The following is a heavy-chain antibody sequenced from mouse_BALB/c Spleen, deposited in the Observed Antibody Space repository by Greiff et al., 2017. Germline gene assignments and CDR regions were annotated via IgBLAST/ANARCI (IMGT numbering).Heavy chain of an antibody. Sequence: VQVVESGAELARPGASVKLSCKASGYTFTSYWMQWVKQRPGQGLEWIGAIYPGDGDTRYTQKFKGKATLTADKSSSTAYMQLSSLASEDSAVYYCARPTAYWGQGTLVTVSA. D-gene: IGHD5-1*01. CDR2: IYPGDGDT. CDR1: GYTFTSYW. J-gene: IGHJ3*01. CDR3: ARPTAY. V-gene: IGHV1-87*01.